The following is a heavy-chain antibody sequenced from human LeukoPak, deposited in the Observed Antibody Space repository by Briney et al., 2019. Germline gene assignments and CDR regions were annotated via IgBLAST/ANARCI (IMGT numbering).Heavy chain of an antibody. Sequence: PSETLSLTCAVYGGSFSGYYWSWIRQPPGKGLEWIGEINHSGSTNYNPSLKSRVTISVDTSKNQFSLKLSSVTAADTAVYYCARSYDYVWGSQYYFDYWGQGTLVTVSS. J-gene: IGHJ4*02. CDR2: INHSGST. D-gene: IGHD3-16*01. CDR1: GGSFSGYY. CDR3: ARSYDYVWGSQYYFDY. V-gene: IGHV4-34*01.